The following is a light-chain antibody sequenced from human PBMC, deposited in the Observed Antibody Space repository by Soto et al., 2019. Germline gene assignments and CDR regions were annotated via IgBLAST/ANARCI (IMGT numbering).Light chain of an antibody. CDR2: LNSDGSH. V-gene: IGLV4-69*01. Sequence: QSVLTQSPSASASLGASVKLTCTLSSGHSYYAIAWHQQQPEKGPRDLMKLNSDGSHSKGDGIPDRFSGSSSGAERYLTISSLESEDEADYYCQTWGTGGVVFGGGTKLTVL. J-gene: IGLJ2*01. CDR1: SGHSYYA. CDR3: QTWGTGGVV.